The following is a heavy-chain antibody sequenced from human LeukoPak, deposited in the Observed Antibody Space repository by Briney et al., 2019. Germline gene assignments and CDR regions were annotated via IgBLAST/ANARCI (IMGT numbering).Heavy chain of an antibody. CDR2: INHSGST. D-gene: IGHD6-19*01. CDR1: GGSFSGYY. V-gene: IGHV4-34*01. CDR3: ARGSGWYALHY. Sequence: SGTLSLTCAVYGGSFSGYYWSWIRQPPGKGLEWIGEINHSGSTNYNPSLKSRVTISVDTSKNQFSLKLSSVTAADTAVYYCARGSGWYALHYWGQGTLVTVSS. J-gene: IGHJ4*02.